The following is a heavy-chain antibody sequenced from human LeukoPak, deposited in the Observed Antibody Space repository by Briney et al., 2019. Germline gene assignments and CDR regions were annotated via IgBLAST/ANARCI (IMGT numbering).Heavy chain of an antibody. V-gene: IGHV1-18*04. CDR3: AREVATLNWFDP. Sequence: ASVKVSCKASVYTFTSYGISWVRQAPGQGLEWMGWISAYNGNTNYAQKLQGRVTMTTDTSTSTAYMELRSLRSDDTAVYSCAREVATLNWFDPWGQGTLVTVSS. CDR1: VYTFTSYG. D-gene: IGHD5-12*01. J-gene: IGHJ5*02. CDR2: ISAYNGNT.